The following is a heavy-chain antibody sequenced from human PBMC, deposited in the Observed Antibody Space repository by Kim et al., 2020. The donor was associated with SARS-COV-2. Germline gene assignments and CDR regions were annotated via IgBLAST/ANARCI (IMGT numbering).Heavy chain of an antibody. J-gene: IGHJ4*02. D-gene: IGHD2-8*01. CDR1: GGSFSGYY. CDR2: INHSGST. CDR3: ARAVSHCTNGVCDDY. Sequence: SETLSLTCAVYGGSFSGYYWSWIRQPPGKGLEWIGEINHSGSTNYNPSLKSRVTISVDTSKNQFSLKLSSVTAADTAVYYCARAVSHCTNGVCDDYWGQG. V-gene: IGHV4-34*01.